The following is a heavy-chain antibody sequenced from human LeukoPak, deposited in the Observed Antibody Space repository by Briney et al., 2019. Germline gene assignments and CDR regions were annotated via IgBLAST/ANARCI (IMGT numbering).Heavy chain of an antibody. D-gene: IGHD2-15*01. Sequence: PGGSLRLSCAASGFIFSDYGITWVRQAPGKGLEWVSFISSGGNTDHSDSVRGRFTISRDNSKNTLYLQMNSLRAEDTAIYYCARRAGEYSHPYDYWGQGTLVTVSS. CDR1: GFIFSDYG. CDR2: ISSGGNT. CDR3: ARRAGEYSHPYDY. J-gene: IGHJ4*02. V-gene: IGHV3-53*01.